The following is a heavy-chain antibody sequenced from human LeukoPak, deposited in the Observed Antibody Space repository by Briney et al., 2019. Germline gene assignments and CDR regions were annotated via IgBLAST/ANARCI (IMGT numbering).Heavy chain of an antibody. J-gene: IGHJ3*02. CDR1: GFTFSDYY. CDR3: ARDFDYGGNSDAFDI. D-gene: IGHD4-23*01. V-gene: IGHV3-11*04. Sequence: GGSLRLSCAASGFTFSDYYMSWIRQAPGKGLEWVSYISSSGSTIYYADSVKGRSTISRDNAKNSLYLQMNSLRAEDTAVYYCARDFDYGGNSDAFDIWGQGTMVTVSS. CDR2: ISSSGSTI.